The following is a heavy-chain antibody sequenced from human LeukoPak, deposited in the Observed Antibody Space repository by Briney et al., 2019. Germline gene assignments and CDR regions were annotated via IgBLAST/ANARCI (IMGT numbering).Heavy chain of an antibody. CDR1: GGTFSSYT. J-gene: IGHJ3*02. CDR3: ARDRRGDYGDAFDI. V-gene: IGHV1-69*04. Sequence: ASVTVSCKASGGTFSSYTISWVRQAPGQGLGWMGRIIPILGIANYAQKFQGRVTITADESTSTAYMELSSLRSEDTAVYYCARDRRGDYGDAFDIWGQGTMVTVS. D-gene: IGHD4-17*01. CDR2: IIPILGIA.